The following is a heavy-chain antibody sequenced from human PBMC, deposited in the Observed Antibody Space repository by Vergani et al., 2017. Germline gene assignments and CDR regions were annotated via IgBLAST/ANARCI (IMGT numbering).Heavy chain of an antibody. CDR3: ARDCTSGGCPDNYGMDV. Sequence: VQLVESGGGLVKPGGSLRLSCAASGFTFSDFSMSWVRQAPGKGLEWVAFIGSSGPYINYADSVKGRFIISRDNTNNSLFLQFRSLSAEDGAVYYCARDCTSGGCPDNYGMDVWGQGATVTVSS. D-gene: IGHD2-8*01. CDR2: IGSSGPYI. V-gene: IGHV3-21*06. CDR1: GFTFSDFS. J-gene: IGHJ6*02.